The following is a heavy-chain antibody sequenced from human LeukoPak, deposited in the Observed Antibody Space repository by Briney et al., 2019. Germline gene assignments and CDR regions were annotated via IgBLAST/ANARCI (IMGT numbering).Heavy chain of an antibody. CDR1: GASISSYY. V-gene: IGHV4-4*07. CDR3: ARGPPADTVTSYFDY. Sequence: SDTLSLTCTVSGASISSYYWSWIRQPAGKGLECIGRIFTSGSTNYNPSLKSRVTMSVDTSKNQFSLKLSSVTAADTAVYYCARGPPADTVTSYFDYWGQGTLVTVSS. D-gene: IGHD4-11*01. J-gene: IGHJ4*02. CDR2: IFTSGST.